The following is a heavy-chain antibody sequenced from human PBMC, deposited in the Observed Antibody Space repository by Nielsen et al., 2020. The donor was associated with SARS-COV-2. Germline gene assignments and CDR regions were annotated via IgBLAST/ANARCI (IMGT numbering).Heavy chain of an antibody. CDR3: ARGPPNAYCGGDCLAAFDY. CDR1: GFTFSSYG. J-gene: IGHJ4*02. V-gene: IGHV3-33*01. D-gene: IGHD2-21*01. CDR2: IWYDGSNK. Sequence: GGSLRLSCAASGFTFSSYGMHWVRQAPGKGLEWVAVIWYDGSNKYYADSVKGRFTISRDNSKNTLYLQMNSLRAEDTAVYYCARGPPNAYCGGDCLAAFDYWGQGTLVTVSS.